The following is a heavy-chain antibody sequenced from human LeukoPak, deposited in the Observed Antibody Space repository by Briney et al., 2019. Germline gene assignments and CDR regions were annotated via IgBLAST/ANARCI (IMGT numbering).Heavy chain of an antibody. Sequence: GGSLRLSCAASGFTLSNYWMGWVRRAPGKGLEWVSLIYSGGSTYYADSVKGRFTISRDNSKNTLYLQMNSLRAEDTAFYHCARVKGEGAHFDYWGQGTLVTVSS. V-gene: IGHV3-66*01. CDR3: ARVKGEGAHFDY. D-gene: IGHD1-26*01. J-gene: IGHJ4*02. CDR2: IYSGGST. CDR1: GFTLSNYW.